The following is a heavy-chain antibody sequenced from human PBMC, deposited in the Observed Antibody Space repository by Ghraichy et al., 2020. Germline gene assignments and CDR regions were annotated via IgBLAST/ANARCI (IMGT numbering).Heavy chain of an antibody. CDR2: INHSGST. D-gene: IGHD3-16*01. CDR3: ARGQGAGDEPVGANPHDY. V-gene: IGHV4-34*01. CDR1: GGSLSGYY. Sequence: SETLSLTCAVYGGSLSGYYWSWIRQPPGKGLEWIGEINHSGSTNYNPSLKSRVTISVDTSKNQFSLKLSSVNAADTAVYYCARGQGAGDEPVGANPHDYWGQGTLVTVSS. J-gene: IGHJ4*02.